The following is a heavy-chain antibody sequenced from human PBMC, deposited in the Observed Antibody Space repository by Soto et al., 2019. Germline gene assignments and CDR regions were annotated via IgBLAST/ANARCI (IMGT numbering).Heavy chain of an antibody. CDR2: ISTSGTT. J-gene: IGHJ5*02. CDR1: GASISSYF. D-gene: IGHD6-19*01. Sequence: SETLSLTCTVSGASISSYFWTWIRQPAGKGLDWIGRISTSGTTNYNPSLKSRVTMSVDTSKNHFSLNLSSVTAADTAVYYCAREAGPDRWFDPWGQETLVTVSS. V-gene: IGHV4-4*07. CDR3: AREAGPDRWFDP.